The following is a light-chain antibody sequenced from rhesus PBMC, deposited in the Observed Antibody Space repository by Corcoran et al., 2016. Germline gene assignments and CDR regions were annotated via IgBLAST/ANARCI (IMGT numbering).Light chain of an antibody. J-gene: IGKJ4*01. CDR2: GAS. V-gene: IGKV3-42*01. Sequence: EIVMTQSPATLSLSPGERATLSCRASQSVSSSLAWYQQNPGQTPKLLIYGASSMATGIPDRFSGSGSGTEFTLTISSLEPEDVGVYYCQQDYSWPLTFGGGTKVELE. CDR1: QSVSSS. CDR3: QQDYSWPLT.